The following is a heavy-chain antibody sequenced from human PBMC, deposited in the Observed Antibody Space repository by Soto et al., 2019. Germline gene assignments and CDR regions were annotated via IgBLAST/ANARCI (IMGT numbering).Heavy chain of an antibody. CDR2: VSASGLNT. V-gene: IGHV3-23*01. CDR1: GFTFSTYA. J-gene: IGHJ4*02. CDR3: ARDRRIAAAADFYFDS. Sequence: GGSLRLSCAASGFTFSTYAMAWVRQAPGRGLEWVSGVSASGLNTDYADPVKGRFYISRDDAKNSLYLQMDSLRAEDTAVYYCARDRRIAAAADFYFDSWGQGTLVTVSS. D-gene: IGHD6-13*01.